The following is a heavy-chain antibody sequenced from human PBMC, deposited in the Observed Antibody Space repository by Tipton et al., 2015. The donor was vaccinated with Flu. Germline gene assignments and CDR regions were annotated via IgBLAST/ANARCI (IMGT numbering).Heavy chain of an antibody. V-gene: IGHV1-18*04. CDR1: GYNFTTYG. CDR2: INPYNGVT. Sequence: QVQLVQSGAEVKKTGASVKVSCQASGYNFTTYGICWVRQTPGQGPEWMGWINPYNGVTRFAQKVQDRVTFTTHTPTRTAYMELRGLRPDDTAMYYCARSPKGGNDYWGQGTLVIVSS. D-gene: IGHD3-16*01. J-gene: IGHJ4*02. CDR3: ARSPKGGNDY.